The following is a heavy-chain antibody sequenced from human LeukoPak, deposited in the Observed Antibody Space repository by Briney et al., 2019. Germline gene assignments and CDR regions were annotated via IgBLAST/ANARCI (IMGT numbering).Heavy chain of an antibody. J-gene: IGHJ4*02. D-gene: IGHD3-16*02. Sequence: SETLSLTCTVSGGSISSYYWSWIRQPPGKGLEWIGYIYYSGSTKYNPSLKSRVTISVDTSKNQFSLKLSSVTAADTAVYYCARDRSLDYWGQGTLVTVSS. CDR2: IYYSGST. CDR1: GGSISSYY. V-gene: IGHV4-59*01. CDR3: ARDRSLDY.